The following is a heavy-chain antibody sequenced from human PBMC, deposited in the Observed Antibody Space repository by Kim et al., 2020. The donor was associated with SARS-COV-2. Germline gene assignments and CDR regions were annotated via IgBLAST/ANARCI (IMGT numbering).Heavy chain of an antibody. CDR1: GGSISSSSYY. J-gene: IGHJ5*02. CDR3: ARGSGGSGSIQPFTVPNWFDP. Sequence: SETLSLTCTVSGGSISSSSYYWGWIRQPPGKGLEWIGSIYYSGSTYYNPSLKSRVTISVDTSKNQFSLKLSSVTAADTAVYYCARGSGGSGSIQPFTVPNWFDPWGQGTLVTVSS. V-gene: IGHV4-39*01. D-gene: IGHD2-15*01. CDR2: IYYSGST.